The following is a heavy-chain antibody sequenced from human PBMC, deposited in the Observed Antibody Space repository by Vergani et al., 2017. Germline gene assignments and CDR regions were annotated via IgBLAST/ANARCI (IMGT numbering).Heavy chain of an antibody. D-gene: IGHD2-2*01. CDR2: ISAYNGNT. V-gene: IGHV1-18*01. J-gene: IGHJ5*02. Sequence: QVQLVQSGADVKKPGASVKVSCKASGYTFTSYGISWVRQAPGQGLEWMGWISAYNGNTNNAQKLQGRVTMTTETYTSTAYMELQSLRPNDAAMSYCAWGGVVHAAAPPFDPWGQGTLVTVSS. CDR1: GYTFTSYG. CDR3: AWGGVVHAAAPPFDP.